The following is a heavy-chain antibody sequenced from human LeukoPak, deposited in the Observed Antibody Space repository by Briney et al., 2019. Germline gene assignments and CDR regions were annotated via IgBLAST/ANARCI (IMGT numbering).Heavy chain of an antibody. CDR1: GFTVRTNY. CDR2: IYSGGST. Sequence: PGGSLRLSCAASGFTVRTNYMSWVRQAPGKGLEWVSVIYSGGSTYYADSVKGRFTISRDNSKNTLYLQMNSLRAEDTAVYYCARDYYDSSGYYFDYWGQGTLVTVSS. V-gene: IGHV3-53*01. D-gene: IGHD3-22*01. CDR3: ARDYYDSSGYYFDY. J-gene: IGHJ4*02.